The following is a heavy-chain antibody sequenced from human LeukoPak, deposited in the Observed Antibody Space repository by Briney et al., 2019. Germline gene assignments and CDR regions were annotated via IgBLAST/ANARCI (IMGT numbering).Heavy chain of an antibody. CDR1: GFTFSNYG. Sequence: PGGSLRLSCAASGFTFSNYGITWVRQAPGKGLEWVSSVTSSGGSTYYADSVKGRFAISRDNSKNTLYLQLSSLRAEDTALYFCARLFGTNYWGQGTLVTVSS. CDR3: ARLFGTNY. J-gene: IGHJ4*02. D-gene: IGHD3-16*01. CDR2: VTSSGGST. V-gene: IGHV3-23*01.